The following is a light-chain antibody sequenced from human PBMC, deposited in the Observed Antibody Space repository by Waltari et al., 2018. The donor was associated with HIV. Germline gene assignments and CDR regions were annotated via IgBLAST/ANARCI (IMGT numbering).Light chain of an antibody. J-gene: IGLJ3*02. CDR3: QTWGPGFQV. Sequence: QVVLTQSPSASASLGASVKLTCTLSNGHASYAIPCHQQQPEKGPRLLVKLNSDGSHFKGDGIPDRFSGSSSGAERYLTISSLQSEDEADYYCQTWGPGFQVFGGGTKLTVL. CDR2: LNSDGSH. V-gene: IGLV4-69*01. CDR1: NGHASYA.